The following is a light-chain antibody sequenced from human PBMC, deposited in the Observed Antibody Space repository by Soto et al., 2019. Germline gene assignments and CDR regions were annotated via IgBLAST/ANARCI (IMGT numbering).Light chain of an antibody. CDR1: SSDVGAYNY. CDR3: SSYTSSSTVL. CDR2: DVS. Sequence: QSVLTHPASVSGSPGQSITLSCTGTSSDVGAYNYVSWYQQYPGKAPKLMIYDVSNRPSGASIRFSGSKSGNTASLTSSGLQAEDEADYYCSSYTSSSTVLFGGGTKLTVL. V-gene: IGLV2-14*01. J-gene: IGLJ2*01.